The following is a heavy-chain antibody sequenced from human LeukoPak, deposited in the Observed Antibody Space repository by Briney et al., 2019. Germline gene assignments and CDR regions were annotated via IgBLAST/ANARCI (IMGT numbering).Heavy chain of an antibody. Sequence: GGSLRLSCAASEFTFSNHAMTWVRQAPGKGLEWVSSISISGDRTYYADSVKGRFTLSRDNSKNTVYLQMNSLGAEDTAIYYCANEIRPNDYWGQGTLVTVSS. CDR2: ISISGDRT. CDR3: ANEIRPNDY. J-gene: IGHJ4*02. V-gene: IGHV3-23*01. CDR1: EFTFSNHA. D-gene: IGHD6-6*01.